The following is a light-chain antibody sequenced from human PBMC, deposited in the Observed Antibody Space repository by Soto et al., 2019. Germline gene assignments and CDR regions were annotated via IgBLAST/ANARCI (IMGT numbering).Light chain of an antibody. CDR2: AAS. V-gene: IGKV1-16*02. CDR3: QQDRTDPFT. CDR1: QGISNY. J-gene: IGKJ3*01. Sequence: DIQMTQSPSSLSASVGDRVTITCRASQGISNYLAWFQQKPGKAPKSLIYAASNLQSGVPSKFSGRGAGTDFTLTISSLQPEDCATYYCQQDRTDPFTCGPGTKVDIK.